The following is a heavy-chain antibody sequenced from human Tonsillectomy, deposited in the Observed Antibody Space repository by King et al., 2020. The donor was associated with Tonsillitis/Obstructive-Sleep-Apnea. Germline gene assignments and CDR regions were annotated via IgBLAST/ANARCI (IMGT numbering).Heavy chain of an antibody. D-gene: IGHD7-27*01. J-gene: IGHJ4*02. V-gene: IGHV2-5*02. CDR1: GFSLSTSGVG. CDR2: IYWDDDK. Sequence: ITLKESGPTLVKPPQTLTLTCTFSGFSLSTSGVGVGWIRQPPGKALEWLALIYWDDDKRYSPSLKSRLTITKDTSKNQVVLTMTNMDPVDTATYYCAPTLGHPLDFDYWGQGTLVTVSS. CDR3: APTLGHPLDFDY.